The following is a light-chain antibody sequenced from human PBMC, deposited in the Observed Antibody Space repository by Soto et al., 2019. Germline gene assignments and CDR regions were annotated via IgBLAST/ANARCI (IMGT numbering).Light chain of an antibody. CDR3: QQYGSSPGVN. CDR2: GAS. CDR1: QSVSSSY. V-gene: IGKV3-20*01. J-gene: IGKJ3*01. Sequence: EIVLTQSPGTLSLSPGERATLSCRASQSVSSSYLAWYQQKPGQAHRLLIYGASSRATGIPDRFSGSGSGTAFTLTISRLEPEDFAVYDGQQYGSSPGVNFGPGNKVDIK.